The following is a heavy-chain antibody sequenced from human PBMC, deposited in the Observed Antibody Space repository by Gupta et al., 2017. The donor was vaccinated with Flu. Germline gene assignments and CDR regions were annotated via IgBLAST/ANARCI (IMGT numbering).Heavy chain of an antibody. CDR1: SSYY. CDR2: IYHSGST. CDR3: ARGLNWNYFLAFDP. J-gene: IGHJ5*02. Sequence: SSYYWGWIRQPPGKGLECIGYIYHSGSTYYNPSLKSRVTISVDTSKKQFSLKLKSVTAADTAVYYGARGLNWNYFLAFDPWGQGTLVTVSS. V-gene: IGHV4-59*01. D-gene: IGHD1-7*01.